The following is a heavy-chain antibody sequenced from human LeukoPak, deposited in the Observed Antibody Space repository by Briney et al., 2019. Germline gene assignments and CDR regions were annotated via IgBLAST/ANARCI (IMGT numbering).Heavy chain of an antibody. Sequence: SETLSLTCTVFGGSISSSGYLWGWIRQPPGKGLELIGNIHYSGSTYYNPSLKSRVTISVDTSKNQFSLKLSSVTAADTAVYYCLRSHGAHWGQGTLVTVSS. CDR2: IHYSGST. J-gene: IGHJ4*02. CDR1: GGSISSSGYL. V-gene: IGHV4-39*01. D-gene: IGHD3-10*01. CDR3: LRSHGAH.